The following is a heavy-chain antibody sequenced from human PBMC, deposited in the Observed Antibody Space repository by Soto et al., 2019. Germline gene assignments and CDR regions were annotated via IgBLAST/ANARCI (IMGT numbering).Heavy chain of an antibody. CDR2: ISSSSHYI. Sequence: EVQLVESGGGLVKPGGSLRLSCAASGFTFSTYSMNWVRQAPGKGLEWVSSISSSSHYIYYADSVKGRFTISRDNAKSSLFLQMNSLRAEDTAVYYCARDHSSGWTGAEDFHHWGQGTLVTVSS. CDR3: ARDHSSGWTGAEDFHH. CDR1: GFTFSTYS. J-gene: IGHJ1*01. V-gene: IGHV3-21*01. D-gene: IGHD6-19*01.